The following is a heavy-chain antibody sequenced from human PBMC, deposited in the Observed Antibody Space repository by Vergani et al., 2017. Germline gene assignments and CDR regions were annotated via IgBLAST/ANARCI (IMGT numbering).Heavy chain of an antibody. CDR2: ISYDGSNK. CDR1: GFTFSSYG. V-gene: IGHV3-30*03. D-gene: IGHD6-19*01. CDR3: SGVSSGWXSED. Sequence: QVQLVESGGGVVQPGRSLRLSCAASGFTFSSYGMHWVRQAPGKGLEWVAVISYDGSNKYYADSVKGRFTISRDNSKNTLYLQMNSLRAEDTAVYYCSGVSSGWXSEDWGQGTLVTVSS. J-gene: IGHJ4*02.